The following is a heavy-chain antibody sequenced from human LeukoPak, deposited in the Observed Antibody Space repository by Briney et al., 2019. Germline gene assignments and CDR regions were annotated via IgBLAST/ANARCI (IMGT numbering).Heavy chain of an antibody. V-gene: IGHV3-30*18. CDR2: ISYDGSNK. D-gene: IGHD6-13*01. J-gene: IGHJ4*02. CDR1: GFTFSSYG. Sequence: TGGSLRLSCAASGFTFSSYGMHWVRQAPGKGLEWVAVISYDGSNKYYADSVKGRFTISRDNSKNTLYLQMNSLRAEDTAVYYCAKDVRVGSGTASSWFLSGWGQGTLVTVSS. CDR3: AKDVRVGSGTASSWFLSG.